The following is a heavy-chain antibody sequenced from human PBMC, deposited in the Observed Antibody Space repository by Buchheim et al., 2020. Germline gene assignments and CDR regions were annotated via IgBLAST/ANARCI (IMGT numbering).Heavy chain of an antibody. J-gene: IGHJ5*02. Sequence: QVQLVQSGAEVKKPGASVKVSCKASGYTFTSYAMHWVRQAPGQRLEWMGWINAGNGNTKYSQKFQGRVTITRDTSESTAYMELSSLRSEDTAVYYCARELTIFGVATLPQRWFDPWGQGTL. D-gene: IGHD3-3*01. CDR3: ARELTIFGVATLPQRWFDP. CDR1: GYTFTSYA. CDR2: INAGNGNT. V-gene: IGHV1-3*01.